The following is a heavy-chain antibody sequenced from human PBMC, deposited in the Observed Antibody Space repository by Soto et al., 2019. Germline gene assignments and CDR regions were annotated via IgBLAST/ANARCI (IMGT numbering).Heavy chain of an antibody. CDR2: LPERGSSP. Sequence: GGSLRLSCAASGFTFSNYAMSWVRQAPGKGLEWISALPERGSSPYYADSVKGRFTISRDNVKNTLYLQMDSLRADDTAVYYCARAISYGSLDFDSSGRGTLVTVSS. CDR3: ARAISYGSLDFDS. V-gene: IGHV3-23*01. D-gene: IGHD5-18*01. CDR1: GFTFSNYA. J-gene: IGHJ4*02.